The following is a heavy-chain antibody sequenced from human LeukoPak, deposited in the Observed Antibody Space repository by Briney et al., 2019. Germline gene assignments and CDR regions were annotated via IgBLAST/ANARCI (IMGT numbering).Heavy chain of an antibody. CDR3: ARTGYSYDSSGYDY. J-gene: IGHJ4*02. V-gene: IGHV3-21*01. CDR2: ISSSSSYI. Sequence: TGGSLRLSCAASGFTFSSYSMNWVRQAPGKGLEWVSSISSSSSYIYYADSVKGRFTISRDNAKNSLYLQMNSLIAEDTAVYYCARTGYSYDSSGYDYWGQGTLVTVSS. D-gene: IGHD3-22*01. CDR1: GFTFSSYS.